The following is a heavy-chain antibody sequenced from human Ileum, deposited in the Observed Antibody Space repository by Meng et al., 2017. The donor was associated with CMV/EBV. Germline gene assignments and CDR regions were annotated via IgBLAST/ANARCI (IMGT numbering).Heavy chain of an antibody. J-gene: IGHJ5*02. V-gene: IGHV4-59*01. CDR2: IYSSGST. CDR1: GGSINNSY. CDR3: ARRMTGFYHYFDP. Sequence: QVQLHESGPGLVKSSETLSLTCTVAGGSINNSYWTWIRQPPGQRLEWIGYIYSSGSTYYNPSLKSRVTVSLDTSKNQFSLRLTSVTAADTAIYYSARRMTGFYHYFDPWGQGTLVTVSS. D-gene: IGHD2/OR15-2a*01.